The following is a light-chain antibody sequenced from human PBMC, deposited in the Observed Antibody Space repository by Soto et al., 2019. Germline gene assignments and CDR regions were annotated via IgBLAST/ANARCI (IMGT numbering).Light chain of an antibody. CDR3: QQHNQWPIT. V-gene: IGKV3D-15*01. J-gene: IGKJ5*01. CDR2: DAS. CDR1: QSVNNN. Sequence: ETLMTQSPATLSVSPGERATLSCRASQSVNNNLAWYQQKLGQAPRVLISDASNRATGIPARFSGSGSGTDFTLTISSLEPEDFAVYYCQQHNQWPITFGQGTRLGI.